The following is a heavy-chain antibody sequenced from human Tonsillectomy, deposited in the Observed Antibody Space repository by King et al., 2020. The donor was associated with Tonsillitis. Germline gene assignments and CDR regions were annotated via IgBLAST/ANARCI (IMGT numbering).Heavy chain of an antibody. CDR3: ARVPSTSSWYSWFDP. CDR1: GFTLSSYA. D-gene: IGHD6-13*01. J-gene: IGHJ5*02. CDR2: ISYDGSNK. V-gene: IGHV3-30*01. Sequence: LQLVQSGGGVVQPGRSLRLSCAASGFTLSSYAMHWVRQAPGTGLEWGAAISYDGSNKYYADSVKGRFTISRDNSKNTLYLQMNSLRAEDTAVYYCARVPSTSSWYSWFDPWGQGTLVTVSS.